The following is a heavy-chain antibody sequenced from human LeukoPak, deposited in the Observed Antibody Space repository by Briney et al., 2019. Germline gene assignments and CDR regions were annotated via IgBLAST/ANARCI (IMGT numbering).Heavy chain of an antibody. CDR2: ISYDGSNK. J-gene: IGHJ4*02. Sequence: GGSLRLSCAASGFTFSSYAMHWVRQAPGKGLEWVAVISYDGSNKYYADSVKGRFTISRDNSKNTLYLQMSSLRAEDTAVYYCARGHLLIAATRHFDYWGQGTLVTVSS. D-gene: IGHD6-13*01. V-gene: IGHV3-30-3*01. CDR3: ARGHLLIAATRHFDY. CDR1: GFTFSSYA.